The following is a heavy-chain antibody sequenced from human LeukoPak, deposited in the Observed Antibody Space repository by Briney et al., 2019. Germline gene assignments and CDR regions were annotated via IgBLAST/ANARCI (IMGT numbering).Heavy chain of an antibody. CDR3: ARVGFSKFYHHMDV. CDR1: GYTLTSYG. Sequence: GASVKVSCRASGYTLTSYGINWVRQAPGQGLEWLGWISAYTGDTKYAQNLQGRVSMTTDTSTSTAYMELKSLRSDDTAVYYCARVGFSKFYHHMDVWGKGTTVTVSS. J-gene: IGHJ6*03. CDR2: ISAYTGDT. D-gene: IGHD4-11*01. V-gene: IGHV1-18*01.